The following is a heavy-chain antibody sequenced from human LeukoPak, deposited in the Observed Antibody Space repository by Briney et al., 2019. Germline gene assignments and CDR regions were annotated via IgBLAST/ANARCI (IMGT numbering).Heavy chain of an antibody. D-gene: IGHD6-13*01. V-gene: IGHV1-2*02. CDR2: INPNSGGT. CDR3: ARDRIDGSSGPGLVYNWFDP. J-gene: IGHJ5*02. Sequence: ASVKASCKAFGYTFIGYYMHWVRQAPGQGLKWMGWINPNSGGTNYAQKYQGRVTMTRDTSISTAYMELSRLRSDDTAVYYSARDRIDGSSGPGLVYNWFDPWGQGTLVTVSS. CDR1: GYTFIGYY.